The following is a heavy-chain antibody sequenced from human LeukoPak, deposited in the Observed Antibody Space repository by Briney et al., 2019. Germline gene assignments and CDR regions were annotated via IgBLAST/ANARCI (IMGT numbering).Heavy chain of an antibody. D-gene: IGHD3-22*01. J-gene: IGHJ4*02. CDR1: GFTFSSYA. Sequence: GGSLRLSCAASGFTFSSYAMHWVRQAPGKGLEWVALISYDGSNKYCADSVKGRFTISRDNSKNTLYLQMNSLRAEDTAVYYCARRDSSGYYAHFDYWGQGTLVTVSS. CDR3: ARRDSSGYYAHFDY. V-gene: IGHV3-30-3*01. CDR2: ISYDGSNK.